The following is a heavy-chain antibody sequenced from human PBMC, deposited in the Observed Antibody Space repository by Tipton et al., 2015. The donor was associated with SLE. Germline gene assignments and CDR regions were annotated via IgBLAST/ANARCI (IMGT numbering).Heavy chain of an antibody. CDR1: GGSFSGYY. CDR2: INHSGST. J-gene: IGHJ4*02. CDR3: ARGPTQSY. V-gene: IGHV4-34*01. Sequence: TLSLTCAVYGGSFSGYYWSWIRQPPGKGLEWIGEINHSGSTNYNPSLKSRVTISVDTSKNQFSPKLSSVTAADTAVYYCARGPTQSYWGQGTLVTVSS.